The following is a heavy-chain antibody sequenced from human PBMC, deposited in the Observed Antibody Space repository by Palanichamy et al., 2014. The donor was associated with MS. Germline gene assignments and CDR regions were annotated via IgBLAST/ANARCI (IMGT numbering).Heavy chain of an antibody. CDR2: TYYRSKWYN. J-gene: IGHJ6*02. D-gene: IGHD3-22*01. V-gene: IGHV6-1*01. Sequence: VSSNSAAWNWIRQSPSRGLEWLGRTYYRSKWYNDYAVSVKSRITINPDTSKNQFSLQLNSVIPEDTAVYYCARVRGVRYYYDSSGYSLGMDVWGQGTTVTVSS. CDR1: VSSNSAA. CDR3: ARVRGVRYYYDSSGYSLGMDV.